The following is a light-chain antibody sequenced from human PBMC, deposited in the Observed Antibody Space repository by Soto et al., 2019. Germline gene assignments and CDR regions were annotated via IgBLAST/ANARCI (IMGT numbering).Light chain of an antibody. CDR3: QQYGSSPWT. V-gene: IGKV3-20*01. J-gene: IGKJ1*01. Sequence: EIVLTQSPGTLSLSPGERATLSCRASQSVSSSYLAWYQQKPGQAPRPLIYGASSRAIGIPDRFSSSGSGTDVSITISRLEPEDFAVYYCQQYGSSPWTFGQGTKVEIK. CDR1: QSVSSSY. CDR2: GAS.